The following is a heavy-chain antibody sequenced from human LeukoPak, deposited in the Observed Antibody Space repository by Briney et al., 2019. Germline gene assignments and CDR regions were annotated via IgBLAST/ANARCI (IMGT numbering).Heavy chain of an antibody. CDR3: ARVFAYGGYWYYMDV. J-gene: IGHJ6*03. V-gene: IGHV4-34*01. CDR2: INHSGST. Sequence: PSETLSLTCAVYGGSFSGYYWSWIRQPPGKGLEWIGEINHSGSTNYNPSLKSRVTMSIDTSKNQFSLKLSSVTAADTAVYYCARVFAYGGYWYYMDVWGKGTTVTVSS. D-gene: IGHD3-3*01. CDR1: GGSFSGYY.